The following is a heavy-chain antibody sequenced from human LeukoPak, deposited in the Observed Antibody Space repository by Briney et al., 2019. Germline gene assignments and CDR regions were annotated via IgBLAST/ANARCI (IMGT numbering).Heavy chain of an antibody. V-gene: IGHV3-11*04. Sequence: GGSLRLSCAASGFTFSDYYMSWIRQAPGKGLEWVSYISSSGSTIYYADSVKGRFTISRDNAKNTLYLQMNSLRAEDTAVYYCAKDIHRPDFDYWGQGTLVTVSS. J-gene: IGHJ4*02. CDR3: AKDIHRPDFDY. CDR2: ISSSGSTI. CDR1: GFTFSDYY.